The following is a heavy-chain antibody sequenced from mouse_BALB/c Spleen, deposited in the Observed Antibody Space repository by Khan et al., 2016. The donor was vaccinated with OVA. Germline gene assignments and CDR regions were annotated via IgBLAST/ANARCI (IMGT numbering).Heavy chain of an antibody. D-gene: IGHD1-1*01. CDR3: TRLAYYYDSEGVAY. V-gene: IGHV5-6*01. Sequence: EVELVESGGDLVKPGGSLKLSCAASGFTFSTYGMSWVRQAPDTRLEWVATVSTGGSYTYYPASVKGRFTISRDNAKNTLYLQMSGLRSEDTAMFYCTRLAYYYDSEGVAYWGQGTLVTVSA. J-gene: IGHJ3*01. CDR2: VSTGGSYT. CDR1: GFTFSTYG.